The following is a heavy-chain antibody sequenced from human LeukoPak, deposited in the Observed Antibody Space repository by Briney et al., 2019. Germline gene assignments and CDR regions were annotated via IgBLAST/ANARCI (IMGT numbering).Heavy chain of an antibody. CDR1: GGSIRSYY. J-gene: IGHJ4*02. Sequence: PSETLSLTCTVSGGSIRSYYWNWIRQAPGEGLEWVGFISYSGYTSYSPSVKSRVAISVDTAKSQFSLRLNSMTAADTAIYYCARGRNDNGGMFFDSWAQGNLVTVSS. CDR3: ARGRNDNGGMFFDS. D-gene: IGHD4-23*01. CDR2: ISYSGYT. V-gene: IGHV4-59*01.